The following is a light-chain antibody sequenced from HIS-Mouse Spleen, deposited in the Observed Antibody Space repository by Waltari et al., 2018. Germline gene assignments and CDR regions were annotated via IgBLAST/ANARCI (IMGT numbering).Light chain of an antibody. CDR3: QSYDSSLSAHYV. V-gene: IGLV1-40*01. CDR1: SPNIGAGYD. Sequence: QSVLTQPPSVSGAPGPRVTISCTGSSPNIGAGYDVPLYQQLPGTAPKLLIYGNSNRPSGVPDRFSGSKSGTSASLAITGLQAEDEADYYCQSYDSSLSAHYVFGTGTKVTVL. J-gene: IGLJ1*01. CDR2: GNS.